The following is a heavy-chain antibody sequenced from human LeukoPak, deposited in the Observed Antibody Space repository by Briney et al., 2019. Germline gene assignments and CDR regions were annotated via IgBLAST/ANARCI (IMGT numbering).Heavy chain of an antibody. V-gene: IGHV5-10-1*01. CDR3: ASSIAVAGTNTVDY. CDR1: GYSFTSYW. Sequence: GESLKISCKGSGYSFTSYWISWVRQMPGKGLEWMGRIDPSDSYTIYSPSFQGHVTISADKSISTAYLQWSSLKASDTAMYYCASSIAVAGTNTVDYWGQGTLVTVSS. CDR2: IDPSDSYT. J-gene: IGHJ4*02. D-gene: IGHD6-19*01.